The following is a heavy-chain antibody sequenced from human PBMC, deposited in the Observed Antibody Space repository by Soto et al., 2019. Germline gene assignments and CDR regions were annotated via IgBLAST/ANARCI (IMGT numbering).Heavy chain of an antibody. Sequence: GGSLRLSCAASRFTFSSSAMSWVRQAPGKGLEWVSAISATGGSTYYADSVKGRFTISRDNSKNTLYLQMNDLRVEDAALYFCAAGFMLRARFDYWGQGTLVTVSS. D-gene: IGHD3-10*01. CDR1: RFTFSSSA. J-gene: IGHJ4*02. CDR2: ISATGGST. V-gene: IGHV3-23*01. CDR3: AAGFMLRARFDY.